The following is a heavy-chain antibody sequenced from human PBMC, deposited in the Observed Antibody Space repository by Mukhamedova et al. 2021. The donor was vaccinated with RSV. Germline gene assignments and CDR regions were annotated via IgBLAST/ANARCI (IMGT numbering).Heavy chain of an antibody. J-gene: IGHJ6*02. V-gene: IGHV3-66*02. Sequence: VSSNYMSWVRQAPGKGLEWVSVIYSGGSTYYADSVKGRFTISRDNSKNTLYLQMNSLRAEETAVYYCASDRLYYYGMDVWGQGTT. CDR3: ASDRLYYYGMDV. D-gene: IGHD3-16*02. CDR2: IYSGGST. CDR1: VSSNY.